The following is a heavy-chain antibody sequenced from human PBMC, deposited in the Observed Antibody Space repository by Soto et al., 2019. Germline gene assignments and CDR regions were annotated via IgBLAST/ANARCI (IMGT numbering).Heavy chain of an antibody. D-gene: IGHD3-22*01. V-gene: IGHV4-30-4*01. CDR3: ARDLHDSSGFYYDS. CDR1: GGSISRGDYY. CDR2: IYYSGTT. Sequence: SLTCTVSGGSISRGDYYWSWIRQPPGKGLEWIGYIYYSGTTYYNPSLKSRLTISVDTSRNQFSLKLSSVSAADTAVYYCARDLHDSSGFYYDSWGQGTPVTVSS. J-gene: IGHJ4*02.